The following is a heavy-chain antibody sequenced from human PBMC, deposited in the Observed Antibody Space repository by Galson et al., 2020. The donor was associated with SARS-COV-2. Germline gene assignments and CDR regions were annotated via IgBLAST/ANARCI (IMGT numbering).Heavy chain of an antibody. CDR2: ITGSGDST. D-gene: IGHD6-6*01. V-gene: IGHV3-23*01. CDR3: AKDGHSSSAYYYHMDV. Sequence: KGLEWVSAITGSGDSTFYADSVKGRFTISRDNSKNTLYLQMHSLRADDTAVYYRAKDGHSSSAYYYHMDVWGKGTTVTVSS. J-gene: IGHJ6*03.